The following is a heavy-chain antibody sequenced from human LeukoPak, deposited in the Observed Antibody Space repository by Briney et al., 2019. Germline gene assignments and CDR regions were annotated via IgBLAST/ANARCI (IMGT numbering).Heavy chain of an antibody. D-gene: IGHD3-22*01. CDR3: ARDRRSYDSSGYYDY. Sequence: PSGTLSLTCAVSGGSISSNWWSWVRQPPGKGLEWIGEIDHSGSTNYNPSLKSRVTISVDTSKNQFSLKLSSVTAADTAVYYCARDRRSYDSSGYYDYWGQGTLVTVSS. CDR2: IDHSGST. V-gene: IGHV4-4*02. CDR1: GGSISSNW. J-gene: IGHJ4*02.